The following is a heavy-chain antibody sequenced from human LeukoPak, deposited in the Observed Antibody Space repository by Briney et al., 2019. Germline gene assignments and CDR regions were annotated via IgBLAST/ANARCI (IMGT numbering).Heavy chain of an antibody. CDR3: ARLGVAGSSGWYFDP. CDR1: GGSISGYY. V-gene: IGHV4-59*08. CDR2: IYYSGST. J-gene: IGHJ5*02. D-gene: IGHD6-19*01. Sequence: SETLPLTCSVSGGSISGYYWSWIRQPPGKGLEWIAYIYYSGSTNYNPSLKSRVTISVDTSKNQFSLKLSSVTAADTAVYYCARLGVAGSSGWYFDPWGQGTLVTVSS.